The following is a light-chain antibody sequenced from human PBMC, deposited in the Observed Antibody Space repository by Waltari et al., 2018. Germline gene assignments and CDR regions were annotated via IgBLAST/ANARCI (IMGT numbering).Light chain of an antibody. CDR3: QSYDNTGRGSVL. CDR1: SSSIGALA. CDR2: GNS. J-gene: IGLJ2*01. V-gene: IGLV1-40*01. Sequence: SILTQPHSVSGAPGQRVIISCPGISSSIGALAVNWSQVRPSAVPKLLIYGNSNRPSGVPDRFSASKSGTSASLVIAGLQPDDEAHYYCQSYDNTGRGSVLIGGGTQVTVL.